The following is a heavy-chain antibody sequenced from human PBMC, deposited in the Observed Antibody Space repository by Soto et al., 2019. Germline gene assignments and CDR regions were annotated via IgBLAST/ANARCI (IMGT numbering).Heavy chain of an antibody. CDR2: ISHDGSTN. Sequence: QVQLVESGGGVVQPGRSLRLSCAASVFKLSSYAMHWVRQAPGKGLEWVGVISHDGSTNSYTDSVKGRFTISRDISQNTLYLQMNSLKVEDTALYYFARAHSSCSYNGDFDIWGQGTLVTGSS. D-gene: IGHD3-22*01. CDR1: VFKLSSYA. CDR3: ARAHSSCSYNGDFDI. V-gene: IGHV3-30-3*01. J-gene: IGHJ3*02.